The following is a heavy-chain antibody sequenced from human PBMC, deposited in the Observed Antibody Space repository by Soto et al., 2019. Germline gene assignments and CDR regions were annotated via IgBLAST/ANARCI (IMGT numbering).Heavy chain of an antibody. CDR2: INAGNGNT. D-gene: IGHD3-9*01. CDR3: ARDDYDILTGHYFDY. Sequence: ASVKVSCKASGYTFTSYAMHWVRQAPGQRLEWMGWINAGNGNTKYSQKFQGRVTITRDTSASTAYMELSSLRSEDTAVYYCARDDYDILTGHYFDYWGQGTLVTVSS. V-gene: IGHV1-3*01. CDR1: GYTFTSYA. J-gene: IGHJ4*02.